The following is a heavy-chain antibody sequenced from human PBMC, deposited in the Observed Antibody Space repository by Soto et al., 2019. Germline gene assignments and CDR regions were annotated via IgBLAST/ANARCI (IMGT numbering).Heavy chain of an antibody. CDR1: GYTFTSYY. CDR3: ARQPTYYDFWSGYSLGPYYYYGMDV. D-gene: IGHD3-3*01. V-gene: IGHV1-46*01. J-gene: IGHJ6*02. Sequence: ASVKVSCKASGYTFTSYYMHWVRQAPGQGLEWMGIINPSGGSTSYAQKFQGRVTMTRDTSTSTVYMELSSLRSEDTAVHYCARQPTYYDFWSGYSLGPYYYYGMDVWGQGTTVTVSS. CDR2: INPSGGST.